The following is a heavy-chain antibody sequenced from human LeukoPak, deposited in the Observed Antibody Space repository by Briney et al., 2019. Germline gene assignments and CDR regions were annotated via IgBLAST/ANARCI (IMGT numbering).Heavy chain of an antibody. CDR3: ARSRHYYGSGSYYYYGMDV. D-gene: IGHD3-10*01. J-gene: IGHJ6*04. Sequence: GGSLRLSCAASGFTFSSYSMNWVRRAPGKGLEWVSSISSSSSYIYYADSVKGRFTISRDNAKNSLYLQMNSLRAEDTAVYYCARSRHYYGSGSYYYYGMDVWGKGTTVTVSS. V-gene: IGHV3-21*01. CDR2: ISSSSSYI. CDR1: GFTFSSYS.